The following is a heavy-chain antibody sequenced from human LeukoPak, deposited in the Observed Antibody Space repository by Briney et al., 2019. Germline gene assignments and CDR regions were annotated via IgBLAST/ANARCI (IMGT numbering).Heavy chain of an antibody. Sequence: PGGSLRLSCAASGFTFSSYSMNWVRQAPGKGLEWVSSISSSSSYIYYADSVKGRFTISRDNAKNSLYLQMNSLRAEDTAVYYCARDDEYNWNYFDYWGQGTLVTVSS. CDR1: GFTFSSYS. D-gene: IGHD1-20*01. CDR3: ARDDEYNWNYFDY. V-gene: IGHV3-21*01. CDR2: ISSSSSYI. J-gene: IGHJ4*02.